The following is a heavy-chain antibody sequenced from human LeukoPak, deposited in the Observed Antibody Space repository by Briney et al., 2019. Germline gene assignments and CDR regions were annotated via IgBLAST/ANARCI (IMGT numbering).Heavy chain of an antibody. V-gene: IGHV3-33*01. Sequence: GSLRLSCSASGFTFSHYGMHWVRQAPGKGLEWVAIIWYDGSNKYYADSVKGRFTISRDNSKNTLYLQMNSLRAEDTAVYYCARFCSGGSCYSDYYYYYGMDVWGQGTTVTVSS. CDR3: ARFCSGGSCYSDYYYYYGMDV. CDR1: GFTFSHYG. J-gene: IGHJ6*02. D-gene: IGHD2-15*01. CDR2: IWYDGSNK.